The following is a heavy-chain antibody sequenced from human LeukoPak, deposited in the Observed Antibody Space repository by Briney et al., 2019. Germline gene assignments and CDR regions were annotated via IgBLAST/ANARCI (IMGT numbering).Heavy chain of an antibody. J-gene: IGHJ4*02. CDR1: GFTLSSYA. Sequence: GGSLRLSCAASGFTLSSYAMSWVRQAPGKGLEWVSATSGSGGSTYYADSVKGRFTLSRDNSKNTLYLQMNSLRAEDTAVYYCARQLPGYRLGPFDYWGQGTLVTVSS. D-gene: IGHD3-16*02. CDR2: TSGSGGST. CDR3: ARQLPGYRLGPFDY. V-gene: IGHV3-23*01.